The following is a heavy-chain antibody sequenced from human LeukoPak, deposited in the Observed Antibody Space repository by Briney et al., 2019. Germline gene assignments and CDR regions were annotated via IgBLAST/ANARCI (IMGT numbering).Heavy chain of an antibody. V-gene: IGHV4-30-4*01. CDR3: ARAPGIAAASYYYGMDV. D-gene: IGHD6-13*01. CDR1: GGSISSGDYY. J-gene: IGHJ6*02. Sequence: SQTLSLTCTVSGGSISSGDYYWSWIRQPPGKGLEWIGYIYYSGSTYYNLSLKSRVTISVDTSKNQFSLKLSSVTAADTAVYYCARAPGIAAASYYYGMDVWGQGTTVTVSS. CDR2: IYYSGST.